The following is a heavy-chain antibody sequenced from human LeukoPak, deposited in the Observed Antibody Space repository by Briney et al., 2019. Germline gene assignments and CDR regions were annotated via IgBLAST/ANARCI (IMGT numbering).Heavy chain of an antibody. CDR3: AREATCRGTYYMDV. J-gene: IGHJ6*03. V-gene: IGHV4-59*11. CDR1: GGSISTHY. CDR2: NDYSGST. Sequence: SETLSLTCTVSGGSISTHYWSWSRQPPGKGLEWIGYNDYSGSTNYNPSLKSRVTISVDTSKNQFSLKLNSVTAADTAVYYCAREATCRGTYYMDVWGKGTTVTVSS. D-gene: IGHD3-10*01.